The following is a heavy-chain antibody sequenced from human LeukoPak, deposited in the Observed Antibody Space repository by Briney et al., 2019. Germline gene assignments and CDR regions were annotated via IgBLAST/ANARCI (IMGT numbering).Heavy chain of an antibody. D-gene: IGHD1-26*01. J-gene: IGHJ4*02. CDR3: ARDIVLSIVGARGHFDY. Sequence: GGSLRLSCAASGFTFSSYWMSWVRQAPGKGLEWVANIKQDGSEKYYVDSVKGRFTISRDNAKNSLYLQMNSLRAEDTAVYYCARDIVLSIVGARGHFDYWGQGTLVTVSS. V-gene: IGHV3-7*01. CDR2: IKQDGSEK. CDR1: GFTFSSYW.